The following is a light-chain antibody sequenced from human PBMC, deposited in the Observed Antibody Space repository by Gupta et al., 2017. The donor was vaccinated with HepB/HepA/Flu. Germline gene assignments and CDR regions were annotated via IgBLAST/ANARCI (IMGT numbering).Light chain of an antibody. J-gene: IGKJ5*01. CDR2: WAS. V-gene: IGKV4-1*01. CDR3: QQYHSFPLT. Sequence: DIVMTHSPDSLPVSLGERATIKCKSSQSVLVYSNNKNNLAWYQQKPGQPPKLLIYWASTREYGVPDRFSGSGSGTEFTLTISSLQAEDVALYYCQQYHSFPLTFGQGTRLEIK. CDR1: QSVLVYSNNKNN.